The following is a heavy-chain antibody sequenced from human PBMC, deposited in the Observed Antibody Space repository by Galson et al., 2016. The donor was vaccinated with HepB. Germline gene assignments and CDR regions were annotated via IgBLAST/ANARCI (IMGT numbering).Heavy chain of an antibody. Sequence: SLRLSCAASGFTFSSYAMSWVRQAPGKGREWVSANRGSGGSAFYADSVKGRFTISRDNSMNTLYLQMNSLRAEDTAVYYCAKIGQRTPHPDYWGQGTLVTVSS. CDR2: NRGSGGSA. V-gene: IGHV3-23*01. CDR3: AKIGQRTPHPDY. CDR1: GFTFSSYA. J-gene: IGHJ4*02.